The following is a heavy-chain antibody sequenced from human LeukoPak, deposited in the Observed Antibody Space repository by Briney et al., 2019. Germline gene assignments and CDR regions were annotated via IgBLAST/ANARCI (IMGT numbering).Heavy chain of an antibody. CDR1: GGSFSGHY. Sequence: SETLSLTCAVSGGSFSGHYWNWIRQPPGKGLEWIGEINHGGSTNYNPSLKSRVTISVDTSQKQFSLRLSSVTAADTAVYYCARERGTMVRGVIRYYYYMDVWGKGTTVTVSS. V-gene: IGHV4-34*01. D-gene: IGHD3-10*01. CDR3: ARERGTMVRGVIRYYYYMDV. J-gene: IGHJ6*03. CDR2: INHGGST.